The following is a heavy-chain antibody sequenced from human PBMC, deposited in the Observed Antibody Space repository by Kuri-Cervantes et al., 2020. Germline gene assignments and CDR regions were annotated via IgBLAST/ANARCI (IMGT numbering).Heavy chain of an antibody. D-gene: IGHD3-10*01. V-gene: IGHV3-7*03. CDR2: IKQDGSEK. CDR3: AGESGGVWFGEFY. Sequence: GGSLRLSCVVSGLTFSSYWMTWVRQAPGKGLEWVANIKQDGSEKFYVDSVKGRFTISRDNPKNSLYLQMNSLRAEDTAVYYCAGESGGVWFGEFYWGQGTLVTVSS. J-gene: IGHJ4*02. CDR1: GLTFSSYW.